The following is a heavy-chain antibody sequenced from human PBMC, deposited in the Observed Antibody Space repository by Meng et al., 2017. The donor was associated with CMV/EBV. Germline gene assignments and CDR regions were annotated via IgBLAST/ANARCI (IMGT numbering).Heavy chain of an antibody. CDR2: ISSSSSYI. CDR1: GFTFSSYS. D-gene: IGHD3-3*01. V-gene: IGHV3-21*01. Sequence: GESLKISCAASGFTFSSYSMNWVRQAPGKGLEWVSSISSSSSYIYHADSVKGRFTISRDNAKNSLYLQMNSLRAEDTAVYYCARERLRFLEWLFDWGQGTLVTVSS. CDR3: ARERLRFLEWLFD. J-gene: IGHJ4*02.